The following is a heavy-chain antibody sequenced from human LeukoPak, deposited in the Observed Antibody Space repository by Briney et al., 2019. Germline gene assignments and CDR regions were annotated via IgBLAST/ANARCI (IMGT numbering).Heavy chain of an antibody. V-gene: IGHV3-9*01. D-gene: IGHD3-10*01. Sequence: PGGSLRLSCAASGFSFDDYGIHWVRQAPGKGLEWVSGISWNNGIIGYADSVKGRFTISRDNAKNSLYLQMNSLRAEDTALYYCTKDFYGSGTYVAFDIWGQGTMVTVSS. CDR1: GFSFDDYG. CDR2: ISWNNGII. CDR3: TKDFYGSGTYVAFDI. J-gene: IGHJ3*02.